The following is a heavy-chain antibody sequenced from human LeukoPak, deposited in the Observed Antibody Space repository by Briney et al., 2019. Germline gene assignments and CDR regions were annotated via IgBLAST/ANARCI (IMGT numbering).Heavy chain of an antibody. CDR1: GGSISSYY. D-gene: IGHD6-19*01. CDR3: ARGSGYSSGWYRGAFDI. Sequence: SETLSLTCTVSGGSISSYYWSWVRQPPGKGLEWIGYIYYSGSTNYNPSLKSRVTISVDTSKNQFSLKLSSVTAADTAVYYCARGSGYSSGWYRGAFDIWGQGTMVTVSS. V-gene: IGHV4-59*01. J-gene: IGHJ3*02. CDR2: IYYSGST.